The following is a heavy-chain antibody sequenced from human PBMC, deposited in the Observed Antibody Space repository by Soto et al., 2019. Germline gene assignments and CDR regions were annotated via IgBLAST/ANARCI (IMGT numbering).Heavy chain of an antibody. CDR2: IYYSGST. V-gene: IGHV4-31*03. J-gene: IGHJ4*02. Sequence: PSETLSLTCTVSGGSISSGGYYWSWIRQHPGKGLEWIGYIYYSGSTYYNPSLKSRVTISVDTSKNQFSLKLSSVTAADTAVYYCARDRRCGGDCSVIDYWGQGTLVTVS. CDR3: ARDRRCGGDCSVIDY. CDR1: GGSISSGGYY. D-gene: IGHD2-21*02.